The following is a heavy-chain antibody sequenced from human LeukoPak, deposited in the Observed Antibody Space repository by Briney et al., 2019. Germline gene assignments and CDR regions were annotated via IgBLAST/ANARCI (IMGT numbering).Heavy chain of an antibody. D-gene: IGHD3-22*01. J-gene: IGHJ4*02. CDR1: GYTFSNYD. CDR3: ARGLESYDSSTYPVLSS. Sequence: GASVKVSCKASGYTFSNYDINWARQATGQGLEWMGWMNPNSGDTRYAQKFQGRVTITRNTSINTAYMELSSLRSEDTAVYYCARGLESYDSSTYPVLSSWGQGTLVTVSS. CDR2: MNPNSGDT. V-gene: IGHV1-8*03.